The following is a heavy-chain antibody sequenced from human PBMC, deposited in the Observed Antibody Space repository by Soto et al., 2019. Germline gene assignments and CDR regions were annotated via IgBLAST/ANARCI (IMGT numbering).Heavy chain of an antibody. V-gene: IGHV3-23*01. CDR2: ISGSGGST. J-gene: IGHJ6*02. CDR1: GFTFSSYA. D-gene: IGHD2-15*01. CDR3: AKDHRVYCSGGSCPRRGYYYGMDV. Sequence: GGSLRLSCAASGFTFSSYAMSWVRQAPGKGQEWVSAISGSGGSTYYADSVKGRFTISRDNSKNTLYLQMNSLRAEDTAVYYCAKDHRVYCSGGSCPRRGYYYGMDVWGQGTTVTVSS.